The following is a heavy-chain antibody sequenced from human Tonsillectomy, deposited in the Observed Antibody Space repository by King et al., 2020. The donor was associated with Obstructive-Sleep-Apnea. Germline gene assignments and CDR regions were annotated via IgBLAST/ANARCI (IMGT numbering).Heavy chain of an antibody. J-gene: IGHJ5*02. CDR2: IYYSGST. V-gene: IGHV4-30-4*07. CDR1: GGSISSGGYS. CDR3: ARGVDIVATIWFDP. Sequence: VQLQESGPGLVKPSQTLSLTCAVSGGSISSGGYSWSWIRQPPGKGLEWIGYIYYSGSTYYNPSLKSRVTISVDTSKTQFSLKLSSVTAADTAVYYCARGVDIVATIWFDPWGQGTLVTVSS. D-gene: IGHD5-12*01.